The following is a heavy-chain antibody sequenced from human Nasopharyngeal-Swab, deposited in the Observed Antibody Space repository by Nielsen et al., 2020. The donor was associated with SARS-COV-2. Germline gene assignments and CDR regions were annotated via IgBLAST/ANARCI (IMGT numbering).Heavy chain of an antibody. Sequence: WIRQPPGKALEWLAHIFSNDEKSYSTSLKSRLTISKDTSKSQVVLTMTNMDPVDTVTYYCARIIEVNTSYYYYGMDVWGQGTTVTVSS. CDR2: IFSNDEK. D-gene: IGHD3-22*01. CDR3: ARIIEVNTSYYYYGMDV. J-gene: IGHJ6*02. V-gene: IGHV2-26*01.